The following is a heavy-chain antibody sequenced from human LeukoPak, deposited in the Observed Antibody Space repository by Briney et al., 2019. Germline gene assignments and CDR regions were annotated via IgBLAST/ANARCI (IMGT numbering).Heavy chain of an antibody. CDR3: GRDLGGRSGL. CDR1: GFTFRTYW. Sequence: GGSVRLSCAVSGFTFRTYWMHWVRQVPGKGLVWVSRINEDGSITNYADSVTGRFRISRDNAENTLYLQMNSLRAEDTAVYYCGRDLGGRSGLWGQGTLVTVSS. V-gene: IGHV3-74*01. J-gene: IGHJ4*02. CDR2: INEDGSIT. D-gene: IGHD1-26*01.